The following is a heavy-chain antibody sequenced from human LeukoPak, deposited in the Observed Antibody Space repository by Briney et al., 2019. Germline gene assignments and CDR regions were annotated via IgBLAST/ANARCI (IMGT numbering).Heavy chain of an antibody. V-gene: IGHV4-59*11. J-gene: IGHJ6*03. CDR3: ARLWRTTVPGTTNSYHYMDV. D-gene: IGHD6-19*01. Sequence: PSETLSLTCTVSGASITSHFWTWLRQPPGTELEWITYINYGGDTNYNPTLHSRVTISIDTSKNQFYLRLTSVSAADTAVYYCARLWRTTVPGTTNSYHYMDVRGKGTTVTVSS. CDR2: INYGGDT. CDR1: GASITSHF.